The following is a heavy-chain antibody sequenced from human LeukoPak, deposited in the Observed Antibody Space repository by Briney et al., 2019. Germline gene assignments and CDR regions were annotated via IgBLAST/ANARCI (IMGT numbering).Heavy chain of an antibody. CDR1: GFTFSSYW. V-gene: IGHV3-7*05. D-gene: IGHD3-10*01. Sequence: GGSLRLSCAASGFTFSSYWMSWVRQAPGKGLEWVANIKQDGSGKYYVDSVKGRFTISRDNAKNSLYLQMNSLRAEDTAVYYCARVSDGDWFDPWGQGTLVTVSS. J-gene: IGHJ5*02. CDR2: IKQDGSGK. CDR3: ARVSDGDWFDP.